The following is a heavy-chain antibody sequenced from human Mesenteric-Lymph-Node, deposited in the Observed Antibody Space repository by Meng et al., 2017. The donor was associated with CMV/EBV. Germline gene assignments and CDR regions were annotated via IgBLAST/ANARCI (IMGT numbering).Heavy chain of an antibody. CDR3: ARHRATYDSSGYWSYYYYGMDV. Sequence: SETLSLTCTVSGGSISSNFWSWIRQSPGKGLEWVGYIYDSGSTNYNPSLKSRVTISIDTSKNQFSLKLSSVTASDTAMYYCARHRATYDSSGYWSYYYYGMDVWGQGTTVTVSS. CDR2: IYDSGST. CDR1: GGSISSNF. D-gene: IGHD3-22*01. V-gene: IGHV4-59*08. J-gene: IGHJ6*02.